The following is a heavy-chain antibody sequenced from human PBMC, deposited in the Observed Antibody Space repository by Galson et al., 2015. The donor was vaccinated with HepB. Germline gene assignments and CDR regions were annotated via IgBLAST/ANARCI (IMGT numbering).Heavy chain of an antibody. CDR2: TSYDGSDT. CDR3: AKDRRLYCRSTGCYGLGFDS. Sequence: SLRLSCAASGFTFSTYGMHWVRQAPGKGLEWVAVTSYDGSDTYYADSVKGRFTISRDDSKNTLYLQMNSLRAEDTAVYYCAKDRRLYCRSTGCYGLGFDSWGQGTLVTVSS. J-gene: IGHJ4*02. CDR1: GFTFSTYG. V-gene: IGHV3-30*18. D-gene: IGHD2-2*01.